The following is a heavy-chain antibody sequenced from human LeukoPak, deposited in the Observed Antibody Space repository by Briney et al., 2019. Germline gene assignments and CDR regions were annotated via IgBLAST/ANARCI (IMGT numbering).Heavy chain of an antibody. D-gene: IGHD2-8*01. J-gene: IGHJ5*02. CDR2: IDTSGSA. CDR3: ARDRGRMVYAVWFDP. Sequence: SQTLSLTCTVSGGSISSTNYYWSWIRQPAGKGLEWIGRIDTSGSATYNPSLKSRVTISIDTSKNQFSLKLGSVTAADTAVYYCARDRGRMVYAVWFDPWGQGTLVTVSS. V-gene: IGHV4-61*02. CDR1: GGSISSTNYY.